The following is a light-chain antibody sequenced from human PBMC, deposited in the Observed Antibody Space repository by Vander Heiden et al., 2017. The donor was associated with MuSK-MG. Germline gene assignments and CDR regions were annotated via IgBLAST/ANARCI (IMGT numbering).Light chain of an antibody. V-gene: IGKV1-33*01. CDR2: DAS. CDR1: QDISNY. Sequence: DLQMTQSPSSLSASVGDRVTITCQASQDISNYLNWYQQKPGKAPKLLIYDASNLETGVPSRFSGSGSGTDFTFTISSLQPEDIATYYCQQYDNLPLYTFRKDTKLE. J-gene: IGKJ2*01. CDR3: QQYDNLPLYT.